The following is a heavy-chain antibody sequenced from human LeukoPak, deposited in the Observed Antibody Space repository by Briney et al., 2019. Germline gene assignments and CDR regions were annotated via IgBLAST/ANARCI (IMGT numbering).Heavy chain of an antibody. CDR3: ASLGYYDSSGSDDY. Sequence: KPSKTLSLTCTVSGGSISSYYWSWIRQPPGKGLEWIGYIYYSGSTNYNPSLKSRVTISVDTSKNQFSLKLSSVTAADTAVYYCASLGYYDSSGSDDYWGQGTLVTVSS. CDR2: IYYSGST. CDR1: GGSISSYY. V-gene: IGHV4-59*01. D-gene: IGHD3-22*01. J-gene: IGHJ4*02.